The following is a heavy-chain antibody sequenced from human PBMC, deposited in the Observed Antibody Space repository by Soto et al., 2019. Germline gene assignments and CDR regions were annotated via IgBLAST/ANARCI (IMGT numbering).Heavy chain of an antibody. CDR3: ARWLYGWGSYYFD. Sequence: QVQLVQSGAEVKKPGASVKVSCKASGYTFINYGISWVRQAPGQGLEWMGWISPHNGNTNFAQNFQGRVTMTTDASTTTAYMELRSLRSDDTAVYYCARWLYGWGSYYFDWGQGTLVTVSS. V-gene: IGHV1-18*01. CDR2: ISPHNGNT. J-gene: IGHJ4*02. CDR1: GYTFINYG. D-gene: IGHD3-10*01.